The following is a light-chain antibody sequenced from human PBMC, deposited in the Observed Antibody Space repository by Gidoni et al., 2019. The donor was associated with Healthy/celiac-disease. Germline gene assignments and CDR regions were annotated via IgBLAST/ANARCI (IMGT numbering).Light chain of an antibody. CDR3: QSADSSGTPVV. CDR2: TDS. J-gene: IGLJ2*01. CDR1: ALPKQY. Sequence: SYELTQPPSVSVSPGQTARITCSGDALPKQYAYWYQPKPGQAPVLVIYTDSERPSGIPERFSGSSSGTTVTLTISGVQAEDEADYYCQSADSSGTPVVFGGGTKLTVL. V-gene: IGLV3-25*03.